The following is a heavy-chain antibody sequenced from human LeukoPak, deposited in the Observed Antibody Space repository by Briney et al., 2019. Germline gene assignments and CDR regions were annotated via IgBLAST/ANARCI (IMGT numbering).Heavy chain of an antibody. CDR1: GFTFSIYR. CDR2: FSSSSSYI. CDR3: ARPYFDNWNDRRLDY. Sequence: LPCAASGFTFSIYRMNYLLHPPSNLLDFVSSFSSSSSYIYYSDSVKDRFIISRDNAKNSLSLQMNSLRAEDTAVYYCARPYFDNWNDRRLDYWGLASIVPVS. J-gene: IGHJ4*02. D-gene: IGHD1-1*01. V-gene: IGHV3-21*01.